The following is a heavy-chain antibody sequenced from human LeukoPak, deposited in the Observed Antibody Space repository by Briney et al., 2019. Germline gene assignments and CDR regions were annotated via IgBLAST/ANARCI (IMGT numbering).Heavy chain of an antibody. CDR2: ISGSGGST. D-gene: IGHD2-15*01. Sequence: GGSLRLSCAVSGFTFSSYAMNWVRQAPGKGLEWVSGISGSGGSTHYADSVKGRFTISRDNSKNTPYLELNSLRAEDTAVYYCAKSRGVGYCSGGTCYSVDYWGQGTLVTVSS. CDR1: GFTFSSYA. CDR3: AKSRGVGYCSGGTCYSVDY. J-gene: IGHJ4*02. V-gene: IGHV3-23*01.